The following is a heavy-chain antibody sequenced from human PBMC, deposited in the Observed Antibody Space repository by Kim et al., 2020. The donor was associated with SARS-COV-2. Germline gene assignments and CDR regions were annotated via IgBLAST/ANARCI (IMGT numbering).Heavy chain of an antibody. CDR3: TTDSAYTTLLFEY. D-gene: IGHD1-1*01. J-gene: IGHJ4*02. V-gene: IGHV1-24*01. Sequence: IYAQNFQGRVTMTEDTSTNTAYMELSSLRSEDTAVYYCTTDSAYTTLLFEYWGQGTLVTVSS.